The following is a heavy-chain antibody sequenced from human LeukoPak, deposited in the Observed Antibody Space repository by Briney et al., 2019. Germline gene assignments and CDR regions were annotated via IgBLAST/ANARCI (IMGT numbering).Heavy chain of an antibody. Sequence: PGGSLRPSCAALGFTFSSYWVHWVRQPPGKGREWVARINSDGSTINHADSVRGRFTISRDNAENTLYLQMSSLRAEDTAIYFCARAAYYRFDYWGQGTLVTVSS. D-gene: IGHD1-26*01. CDR2: INSDGSTI. V-gene: IGHV3-74*01. J-gene: IGHJ4*02. CDR1: GFTFSSYW. CDR3: ARAAYYRFDY.